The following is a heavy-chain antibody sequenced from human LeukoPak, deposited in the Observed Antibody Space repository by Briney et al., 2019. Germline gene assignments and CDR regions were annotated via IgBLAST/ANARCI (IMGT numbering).Heavy chain of an antibody. J-gene: IGHJ4*02. CDR1: GFIVSNNY. D-gene: IGHD4-23*01. V-gene: IGHV3-53*01. Sequence: PGGSLRLSCAASGFIVSNNYMSWVRQAPGKGLEWVSAIYGGDTTGYADSVKGRFTISRDNSKNTLYLQMKSLRTEDTAVYYCVTLYGGQRADGYWGQGTLVTVSS. CDR3: VTLYGGQRADGY. CDR2: IYGGDTT.